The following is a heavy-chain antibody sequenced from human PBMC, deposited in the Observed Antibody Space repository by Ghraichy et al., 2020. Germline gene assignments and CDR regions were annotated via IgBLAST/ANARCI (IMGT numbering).Heavy chain of an antibody. D-gene: IGHD3-10*01. CDR2: IFGGGGT. CDR3: ARDRVGDGALDI. J-gene: IGHJ3*02. CDR1: GLTASTNY. Sequence: LSLTCAASGLTASTNYMNWVRQAPGKGLEWVALIFGGGGTKYADSVTGRFTISRDDYKNTVSLQMNGLRVDDTAVYYCARDRVGDGALDIWGQGTVVTVSS. V-gene: IGHV3-53*01.